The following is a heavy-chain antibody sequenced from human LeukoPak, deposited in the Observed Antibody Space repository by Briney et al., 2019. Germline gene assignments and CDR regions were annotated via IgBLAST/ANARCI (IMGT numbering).Heavy chain of an antibody. CDR3: ARHSSPVGSSWLRY. CDR1: GGSISSSSYY. D-gene: IGHD6-13*01. J-gene: IGHJ4*02. Sequence: SETLSLTCTVSGGSISSSSYYWGWIRQPPGKGLEWIGSIYYSGSTYYNPSLKSRVTISVDTSKNQFSLQLSSVTAADTAVYYCARHSSPVGSSWLRYWGQGTLVTVSS. CDR2: IYYSGST. V-gene: IGHV4-39*01.